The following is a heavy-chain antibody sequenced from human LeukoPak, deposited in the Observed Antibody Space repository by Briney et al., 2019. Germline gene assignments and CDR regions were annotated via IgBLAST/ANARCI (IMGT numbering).Heavy chain of an antibody. CDR2: ISGSGGST. J-gene: IGHJ4*02. CDR1: GFTFSSYA. Sequence: PGGSLRLSCAASGFTFSSYAMSWVRQAPGKGLEWVSAISGSGGSTYYADSVKGRFTISRDNSKNTLYLQMNSLRAEDTAVYYCAKDLGGIDYYDSSGYGYWGQGTLVTVSS. V-gene: IGHV3-23*01. D-gene: IGHD3-22*01. CDR3: AKDLGGIDYYDSSGYGY.